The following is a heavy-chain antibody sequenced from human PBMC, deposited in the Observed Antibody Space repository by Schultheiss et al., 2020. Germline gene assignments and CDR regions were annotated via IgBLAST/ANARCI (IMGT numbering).Heavy chain of an antibody. V-gene: IGHV3-49*04. D-gene: IGHD3-10*01. CDR2: IRSKAYGGTT. CDR3: TIDHDVLLWFGEFDY. J-gene: IGHJ4*02. Sequence: GGSLRLSCTASGFTFGDYAMSWVRQAPGKGLEWVGFIRSKAYGGTTEYAASVKGRFTISRDDSKSIAYLQMNSLKTEDTAVYYCTIDHDVLLWFGEFDYWGEGALGIV. CDR1: GFTFGDYA.